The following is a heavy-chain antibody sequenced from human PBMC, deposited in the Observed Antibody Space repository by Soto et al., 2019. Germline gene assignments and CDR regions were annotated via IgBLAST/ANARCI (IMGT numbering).Heavy chain of an antibody. J-gene: IGHJ4*02. Sequence: QVQLVESGGGVVQSGGSLRLSCAASGFSFRSYGMHWVRQAPGRGLEWVALISYDGRHEYYADSVRGRFTISRDNSQNTRILEMHNLRNNGTGHYYCAKLVERVGGVPVVAYWGRGTLVTVSS. CDR3: AKLVERVGGVPVVAY. CDR1: GFSFRSYG. V-gene: IGHV3-30*18. D-gene: IGHD3-16*01. CDR2: ISYDGRHE.